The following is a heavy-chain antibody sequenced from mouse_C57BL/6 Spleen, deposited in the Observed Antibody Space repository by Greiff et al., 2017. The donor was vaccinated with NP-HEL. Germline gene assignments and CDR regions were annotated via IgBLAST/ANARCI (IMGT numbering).Heavy chain of an antibody. J-gene: IGHJ2*01. CDR3: ASKGVITTVVAKSSYFDY. D-gene: IGHD1-1*01. CDR2: IYPGSGST. V-gene: IGHV1-55*01. CDR1: GYTFTSYW. Sequence: QVQLQQPGAELVQPGASVKMSCKASGYTFTSYWLTWVKQRPGQGLEWIGDIYPGSGSTHYHEKFKSKATLTVDTVSSTAYMQLSSLTSEDSAVYYCASKGVITTVVAKSSYFDYWGQGTTLTVSS.